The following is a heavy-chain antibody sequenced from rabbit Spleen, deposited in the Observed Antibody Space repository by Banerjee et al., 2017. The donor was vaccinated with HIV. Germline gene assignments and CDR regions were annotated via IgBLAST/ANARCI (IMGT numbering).Heavy chain of an antibody. J-gene: IGHJ4*01. Sequence: QSLEESGGDLVKPGASLTLTCTASGVSFNSNYYMCWVRQAPGKGLEWIACIVTGKSVYASWAKGRFTMSRTSSTTVTLQMTSLTAADTATYFCARDLVAAIGWNFNLWGPGTLVTVS. CDR3: ARDLVAAIGWNFNL. V-gene: IGHV1S40*01. CDR2: IVTGKS. D-gene: IGHD5-1*01. CDR1: GVSFNSNYY.